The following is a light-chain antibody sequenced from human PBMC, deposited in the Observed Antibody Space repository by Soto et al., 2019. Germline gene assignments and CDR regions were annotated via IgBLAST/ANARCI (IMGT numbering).Light chain of an antibody. CDR2: EGS. Sequence: QSALTQPASVSGSPGQSITISCTGTSSDVGRYNLVSWYQHHPGKAPKLVIYEGSKRPSGVSNRFSGSKSGNTASLTISGLRAEDEADYYCCSYAVGSTFVFGGETKLTVL. CDR1: SSDVGRYNL. CDR3: CSYAVGSTFV. V-gene: IGLV2-23*01. J-gene: IGLJ2*01.